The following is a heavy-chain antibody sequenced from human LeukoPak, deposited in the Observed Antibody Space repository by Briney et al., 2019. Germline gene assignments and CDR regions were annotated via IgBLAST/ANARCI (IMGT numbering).Heavy chain of an antibody. Sequence: GGSLTLSCTASGLTFSNYATTWVRQAPGKGLEWVSSTTGSGRGTYYADSVKGRFSVSRDNSQNTVFLHMNSLRADDTALYYCSKDPNGDYVGAFDMWGPETMVTVSS. CDR2: TTGSGRGT. D-gene: IGHD4-17*01. CDR3: SKDPNGDYVGAFDM. J-gene: IGHJ3*02. CDR1: GLTFSNYA. V-gene: IGHV3-23*01.